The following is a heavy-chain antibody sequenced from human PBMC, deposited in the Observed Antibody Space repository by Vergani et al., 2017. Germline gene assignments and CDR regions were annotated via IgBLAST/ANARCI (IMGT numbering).Heavy chain of an antibody. CDR2: IIPIFGTA. J-gene: IGHJ6*03. V-gene: IGHV1-69*01. CDR3: ARDRLVTTVTTGGYYYYYMDV. D-gene: IGHD4-17*01. CDR1: GGTFSSYA. Sequence: QVQLVQSGAEVKKPGSSVKVSCKASGGTFSSYAISGVRQAPGQGLEWMGGIIPIFGTANYAQKFQGRVTITADESTSTAYMELSSLRSEDTAVYYCARDRLVTTVTTGGYYYYYMDVWGKGTTVTVSS.